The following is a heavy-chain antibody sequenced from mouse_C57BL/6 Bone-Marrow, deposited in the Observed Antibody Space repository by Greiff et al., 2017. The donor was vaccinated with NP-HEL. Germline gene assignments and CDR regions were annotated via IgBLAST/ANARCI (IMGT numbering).Heavy chain of an antibody. J-gene: IGHJ4*01. D-gene: IGHD2-4*01. CDR2: ISDGGSYT. Sequence: EVKVVESGGGLVKPGGSLKLSCAASGFTFSSYAMSWVRQTPEKRLEWVATISDGGSYTYYPDNVKGRFTISRDNAKNNLYLQMSHLKSEDTAMYYCARWDDWGAMDYWGQGTSVTVSS. V-gene: IGHV5-4*03. CDR1: GFTFSSYA. CDR3: ARWDDWGAMDY.